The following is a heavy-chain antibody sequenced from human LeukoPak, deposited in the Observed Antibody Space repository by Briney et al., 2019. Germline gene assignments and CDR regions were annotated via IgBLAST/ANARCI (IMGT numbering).Heavy chain of an antibody. CDR2: IYYSGST. V-gene: IGHV4-59*01. D-gene: IGHD3-9*01. J-gene: IGHJ6*02. CDR1: GGSISSYY. Sequence: SETLSLTCTVSGGSISSYYWSWIRQPPGKGLEWIGYIYYSGSTNYNPSLKSRVTISVDTSKNQFSLKLSSVTAADTAVYYCARDPKVLRYFDWPKVYGMDVWGQGTTVTVSS. CDR3: ARDPKVLRYFDWPKVYGMDV.